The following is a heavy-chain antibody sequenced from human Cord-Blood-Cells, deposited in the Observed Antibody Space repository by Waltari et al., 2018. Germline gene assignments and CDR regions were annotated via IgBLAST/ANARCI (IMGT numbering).Heavy chain of an antibody. V-gene: IGHV4-34*01. CDR1: GGAVSGYY. CDR2: INHSGRT. J-gene: IGHJ4*02. CDR3: ARHHGPLYYLDY. Sequence: VQLQRWSAGLLKPSETLSITCPRSGGAVSGYYRTCIRPPPGKGLEWIGEINHSGRTNYNPALKSRVTISLDTSKNQFSLKLSSVTAADMAVYYCARHHGPLYYLDYWGQGTMVTVSS.